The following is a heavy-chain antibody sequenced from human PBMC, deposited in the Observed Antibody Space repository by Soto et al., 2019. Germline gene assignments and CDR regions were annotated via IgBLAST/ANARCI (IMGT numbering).Heavy chain of an antibody. V-gene: IGHV3-30*18. CDR2: ISYDGSNK. CDR1: GFTFSSYG. CDR3: AKESDYYDSSGYPNWFDP. Sequence: QVQLVESGGGVVQPGRSLRLSCAASGFTFSSYGMHWVRQAPGKGLEWVAVISYDGSNKYYADSVKGRFTISRDNSKNTLYLQMNSLRAEDTAVYYCAKESDYYDSSGYPNWFDPWGQGTLFTVSS. J-gene: IGHJ5*02. D-gene: IGHD3-22*01.